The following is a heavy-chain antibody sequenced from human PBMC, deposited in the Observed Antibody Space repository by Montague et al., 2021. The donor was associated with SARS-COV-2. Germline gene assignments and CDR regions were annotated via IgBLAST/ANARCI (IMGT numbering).Heavy chain of an antibody. V-gene: IGHV4-59*12. Sequence: SETLSLTCTVSGSSITSYYWSCILQAPGKGLEWIADIYSSGSTSYNPSLMNRVTMSVDNSTNQFSLRLNSVTAADTAVYYCARVFRGERLAFDFWGQGALVIASS. J-gene: IGHJ4*02. CDR2: IYSSGST. D-gene: IGHD3-10*01. CDR3: ARVFRGERLAFDF. CDR1: GSSITSYY.